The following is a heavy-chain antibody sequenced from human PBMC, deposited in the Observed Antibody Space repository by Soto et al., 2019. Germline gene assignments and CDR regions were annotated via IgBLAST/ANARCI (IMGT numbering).Heavy chain of an antibody. J-gene: IGHJ3*02. CDR1: GFTFSSYA. CDR2: ISGSGGST. Sequence: PGGSLILSCAASGFTFSSYAMSWVRQAPGKGLEWVSAISGSGGSTYYADSVKGRFTISRDNSKNTLYLQMNSLRAEDTAVYYCAKPLLTMIVVPGDAFDIWGQGTMVTVSS. V-gene: IGHV3-23*01. D-gene: IGHD3-22*01. CDR3: AKPLLTMIVVPGDAFDI.